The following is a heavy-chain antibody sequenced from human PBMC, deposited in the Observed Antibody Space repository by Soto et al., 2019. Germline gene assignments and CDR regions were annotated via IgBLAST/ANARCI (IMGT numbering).Heavy chain of an antibody. CDR2: IYYSGST. J-gene: IGHJ5*02. CDR3: AGAWTSTSSLTWFDP. D-gene: IGHD2-2*01. CDR1: GGSISSGDYY. Sequence: PSETLSLTCTVSGGSISSGDYYWSWIRQPPGKGLEWIGYIYYSGSTYYNPSLKSRVTISVDTSKNQFSLKLSSVTAADTAVYYCAGAWTSTSSLTWFDPWGQGTLVTVSS. V-gene: IGHV4-30-4*01.